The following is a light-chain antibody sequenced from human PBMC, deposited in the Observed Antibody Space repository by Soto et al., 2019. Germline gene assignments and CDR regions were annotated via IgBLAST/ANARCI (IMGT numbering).Light chain of an antibody. CDR2: KAS. CDR1: QSISSW. V-gene: IGKV1-5*03. CDR3: QQYNSYPYT. J-gene: IGKJ2*01. Sequence: IQMNHSPSTLSASVGDRVTITCRARQSISSWLAWYQQKPGQAPKLLIYKASSLESGVPSRFSGSGSGTEFTLTISSLQPDDFATYYCQQYNSYPYTLGQGTKLEIK.